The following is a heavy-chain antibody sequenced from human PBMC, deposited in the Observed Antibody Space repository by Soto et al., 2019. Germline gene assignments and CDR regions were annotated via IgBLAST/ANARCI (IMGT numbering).Heavy chain of an antibody. CDR1: GFTFSSYA. V-gene: IGHV3-23*01. J-gene: IGHJ4*02. D-gene: IGHD3-3*01. Sequence: PGGSLRLSCAASGFTFSSYAMSWVRQAPGKGLEWVSAISGSGGSTYYADSVKGRFTISRDNSKNTLYLQMNSLRAEDTAVYYCAKDKARFLEWLLDYWGQGTLVTVSS. CDR2: ISGSGGST. CDR3: AKDKARFLEWLLDY.